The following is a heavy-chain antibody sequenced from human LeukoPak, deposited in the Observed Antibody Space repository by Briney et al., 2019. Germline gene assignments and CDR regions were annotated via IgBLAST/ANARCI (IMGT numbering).Heavy chain of an antibody. D-gene: IGHD3-3*01. CDR1: GGPIHY. CDR3: ARLIRSGSYPYFYYYMDV. V-gene: IGHV4-59*11. Sequence: SETLSLTCFVSGGPIHYWSWIRQPPGRGLEWIAYVHYSGDTNYNPSLRSRLTISTDTSKNQFSLRLTSVTAADTAVYYCARLIRSGSYPYFYYYMDVWGKGTTVTVSS. CDR2: VHYSGDT. J-gene: IGHJ6*03.